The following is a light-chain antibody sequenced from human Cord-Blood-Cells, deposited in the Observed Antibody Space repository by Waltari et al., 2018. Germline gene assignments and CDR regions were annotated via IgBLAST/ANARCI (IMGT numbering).Light chain of an antibody. CDR1: SLKRHY. CDR2: GKN. CDR3: NSRDSSGNRWV. J-gene: IGLJ3*02. Sequence: SSELTQDSAVSVALGQTVRTTCQGDSLKRHYVSWYQQKPGQAPVLVIDGKNNRPSGIPDRFSGSSSGNTASLTITGAQAEDEADYYCNSRDSSGNRWVFGGGTKLTVL. V-gene: IGLV3-19*01.